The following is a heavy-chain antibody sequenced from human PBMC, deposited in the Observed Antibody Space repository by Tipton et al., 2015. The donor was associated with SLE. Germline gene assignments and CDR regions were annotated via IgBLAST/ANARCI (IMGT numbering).Heavy chain of an antibody. CDR1: GFTLSSYW. CDR3: ARTRAFDI. J-gene: IGHJ3*02. Sequence: SLRLSCAASGFTLSSYWMSWVRQAPGKGLERVANIKQDGSEKYYVDSVKGRFTISRDNAKNSLYLQMNSLSAEDTAVYYCARTRAFDIWCQGTIVTVSS. CDR2: IKQDGSEK. V-gene: IGHV3-7*01.